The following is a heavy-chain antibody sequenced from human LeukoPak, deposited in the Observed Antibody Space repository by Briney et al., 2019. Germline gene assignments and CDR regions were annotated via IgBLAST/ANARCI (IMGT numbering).Heavy chain of an antibody. V-gene: IGHV4-34*01. CDR2: INHSGST. J-gene: IGHJ6*02. CDR3: ARLKRGESPYYYYYYGMDV. Sequence: GSLRLSCAASGFTFSSYAMSWVRQAPGKGLEWIGEINHSGSTNYNPSLKSRVTISVDTSKNQFSLKLSSVTAADTAVYYCARLKRGESPYYYYYYGMDVWGQGTTVTVSS. CDR1: GFTFSSYA. D-gene: IGHD3-16*01.